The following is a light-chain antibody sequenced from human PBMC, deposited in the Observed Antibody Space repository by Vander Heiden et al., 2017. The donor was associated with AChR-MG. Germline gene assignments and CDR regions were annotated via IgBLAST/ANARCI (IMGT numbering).Light chain of an antibody. Sequence: EIVMTQSPAPLSVPPGERATLSCRASQKVSSNLAGDQQKPGQAARLLIYGAATRATGIPARFSGSGSWTEFTLTISSLQSEDFAVYYCQQYNNWPSITFGQGTRLEIK. CDR2: GAA. J-gene: IGKJ5*01. V-gene: IGKV3-15*01. CDR1: QKVSSN. CDR3: QQYNNWPSIT.